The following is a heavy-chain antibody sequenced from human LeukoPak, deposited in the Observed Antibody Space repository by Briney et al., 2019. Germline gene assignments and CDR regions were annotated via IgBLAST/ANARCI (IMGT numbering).Heavy chain of an antibody. V-gene: IGHV4-4*07. CDR3: ARDSSVRGVIISWPYGMDV. CDR1: GGSISSYY. Sequence: KPSETLSLTCTVSGGSISSYYWSWIRQPAGKGLEWIGRIYTSGSTNYNPSLKSRVTMSVDTSKNQFSLKLSSVTAADTAVYYCARDSSVRGVIISWPYGMDVWGQGTTVTVSS. J-gene: IGHJ6*02. CDR2: IYTSGST. D-gene: IGHD3-10*01.